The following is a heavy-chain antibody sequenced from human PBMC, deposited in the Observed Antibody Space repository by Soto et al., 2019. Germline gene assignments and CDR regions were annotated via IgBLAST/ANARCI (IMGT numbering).Heavy chain of an antibody. CDR2: IIPIFGTA. D-gene: IGHD6-13*01. Sequence: SVKVSCKASGDTFGSYAISWVRQAPGQGLEWMGGIIPIFGTANYAQKFQGRVTITADESTSTAYMELSSLRSEDTAVYYCARTMAAAGTQDWFDPWGQGTLVTVSS. CDR3: ARTMAAAGTQDWFDP. J-gene: IGHJ5*02. CDR1: GDTFGSYA. V-gene: IGHV1-69*13.